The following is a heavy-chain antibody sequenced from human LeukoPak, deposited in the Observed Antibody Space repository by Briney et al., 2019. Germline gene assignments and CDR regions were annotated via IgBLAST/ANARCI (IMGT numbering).Heavy chain of an antibody. CDR1: GGSISNYY. D-gene: IGHD6-13*01. CDR3: ARHSTSWYVDS. Sequence: SETLSLTCTVSGGSISNYYWNWIRQPPGKGLEWIGYIYYSGSTNYNPSLKSRVTISLDTSKKQFSLNLSSVTAADTAVYYCARHSTSWYVDSRGQGTLVTVSS. V-gene: IGHV4-59*08. CDR2: IYYSGST. J-gene: IGHJ4*02.